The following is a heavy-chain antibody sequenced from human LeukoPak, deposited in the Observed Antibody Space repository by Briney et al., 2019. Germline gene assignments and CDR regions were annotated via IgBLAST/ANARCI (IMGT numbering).Heavy chain of an antibody. CDR1: GFTVSSNY. J-gene: IGHJ4*02. CDR3: ARAGGYYYDSSGSFDY. V-gene: IGHV3-66*01. CDR2: IYSGGST. D-gene: IGHD3-22*01. Sequence: GGSLRLSCAASGFTVSSNYMSWVRQAPGKGLEWVSVIYSGGSTYYADSVKGRFTISRDNAKNSLYLQMNSLRAEDTAVYYCARAGGYYYDSSGSFDYWGQGTLVTVSS.